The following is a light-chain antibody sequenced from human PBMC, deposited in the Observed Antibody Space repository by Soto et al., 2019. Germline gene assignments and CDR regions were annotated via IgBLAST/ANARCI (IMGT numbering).Light chain of an antibody. Sequence: DIQLTQYPSFLSASVGDRVTVTCRASQDISSYLAWYQQKPGKAPKLLIHTASTLQSGVPSRFSGSGSGAEFTLTISSLQPDDFATYYCQQRHSYPITFGQWTRLYIK. V-gene: IGKV1-9*01. CDR3: QQRHSYPIT. CDR2: TAS. CDR1: QDISSY. J-gene: IGKJ5*01.